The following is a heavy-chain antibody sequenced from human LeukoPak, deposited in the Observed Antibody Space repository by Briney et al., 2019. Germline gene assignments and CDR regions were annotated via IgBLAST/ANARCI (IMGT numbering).Heavy chain of an antibody. D-gene: IGHD6-19*01. Sequence: GGSLRLSCAASGFTFSSYAMHWVRQAPGKGLEWVAVISYDGSNKYYADSVKGRFTISRDNSKNTLYLQMNSLRAEDTAVYYCAKDARRDSSGWGYFDYWGQGTLVTVSS. CDR3: AKDARRDSSGWGYFDY. J-gene: IGHJ4*02. CDR2: ISYDGSNK. CDR1: GFTFSSYA. V-gene: IGHV3-30*04.